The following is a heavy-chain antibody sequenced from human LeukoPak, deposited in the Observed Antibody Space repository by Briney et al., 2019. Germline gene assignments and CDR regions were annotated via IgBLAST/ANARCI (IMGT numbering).Heavy chain of an antibody. CDR2: ISSSNSFK. D-gene: IGHD6-19*01. CDR1: GFPFDTYP. J-gene: IGHJ3*02. Sequence: PGGSLRLSCAASGFPFDTYPMNWVRQAPGKGLEWVASISSSNSFKNYADSVKGRFTISRDNAQNSLYLQMSSLRAEDTGLYYCATMGEQWLLKDIWGQGTIVIVSS. CDR3: ATMGEQWLLKDI. V-gene: IGHV3-21*01.